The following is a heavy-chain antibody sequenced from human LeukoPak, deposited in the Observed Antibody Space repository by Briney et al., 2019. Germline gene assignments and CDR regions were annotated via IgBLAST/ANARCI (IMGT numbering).Heavy chain of an antibody. D-gene: IGHD4-23*01. CDR2: INHSGST. CDR3: ASIWVRWHAFDI. V-gene: IGHV4-34*01. Sequence: SETLSLTCAVYGGSFSGYYWSWIRQPPGKGLEWIGEINHSGSTNYNPSLKSRVTISVDTSKNQFSLKLSSVTAADTAVYYCASIWVRWHAFDIWGQGTMVTVSS. CDR1: GGSFSGYY. J-gene: IGHJ3*02.